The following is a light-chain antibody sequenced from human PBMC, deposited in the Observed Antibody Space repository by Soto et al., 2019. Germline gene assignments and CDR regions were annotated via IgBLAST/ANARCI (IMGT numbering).Light chain of an antibody. J-gene: IGKJ2*01. CDR1: ESISRDY. V-gene: IGKV3-20*01. CDR2: GAS. CDR3: QQYGGVPYT. Sequence: EIVLTQSPGTLSLSPGQRVTLSCRASESISRDYLAWYQQRLCQAPRLLIYGASSGATGIPDRFSGSGSGTDFTLTISRLEPEDFAIYYCQQYGGVPYTFGQGTKLEIK.